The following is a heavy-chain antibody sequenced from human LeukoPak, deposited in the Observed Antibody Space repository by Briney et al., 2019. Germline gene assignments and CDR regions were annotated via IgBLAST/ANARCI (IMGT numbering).Heavy chain of an antibody. CDR2: FYYSGGT. D-gene: IGHD2/OR15-2a*01. CDR1: GGSISSYY. CDR3: AKTSSTFSIFDY. V-gene: IGHV4-59*06. Sequence: SETLSLTCTVSGGSISSYYWGWIRQLPGKGLEWIGYFYYSGGTYYNPSLKSRVTISVDTSKNQFSLKLSSVTAADTAVFYCAKTSSTFSIFDYWGQGTLVTVSS. J-gene: IGHJ4*02.